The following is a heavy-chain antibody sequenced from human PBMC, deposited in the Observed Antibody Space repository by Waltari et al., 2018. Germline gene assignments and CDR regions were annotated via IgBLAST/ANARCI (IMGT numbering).Heavy chain of an antibody. V-gene: IGHV4-39*07. Sequence: QLQLQESGPGLVKPSETLSLTCTVSGGSISSSSYYWGWIRQPPGKGLEWIGSIYYSGSTYYNPSLKSRVTISVDTSKNQFSLKLSSVTAADTAVYYCAKSKGDHALDAFDIWGQGTMVTVSS. CDR3: AKSKGDHALDAFDI. D-gene: IGHD2-2*01. CDR2: IYYSGST. CDR1: GGSISSSSYY. J-gene: IGHJ3*02.